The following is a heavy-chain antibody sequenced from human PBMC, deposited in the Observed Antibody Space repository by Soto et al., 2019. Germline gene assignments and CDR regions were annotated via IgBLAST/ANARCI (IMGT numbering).Heavy chain of an antibody. D-gene: IGHD3-3*01. CDR3: ARGEERAIFGVVITYYYGMDV. V-gene: IGHV4-59*01. Sequence: TSETLSLTCTFSGGSISSYYWIWIRQPPGKGLEWIGYIYYSGSTNYNPSLKSRVTISVDTSKNQFSLKLSSVTAADTAVYYCARGEERAIFGVVITYYYGMDVWGQGTTVTVSS. CDR1: GGSISSYY. J-gene: IGHJ6*02. CDR2: IYYSGST.